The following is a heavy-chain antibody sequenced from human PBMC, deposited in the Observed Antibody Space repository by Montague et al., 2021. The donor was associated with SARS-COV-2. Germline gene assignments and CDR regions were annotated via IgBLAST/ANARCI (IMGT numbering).Heavy chain of an antibody. CDR2: VHYSGGT. J-gene: IGHJ4*01. V-gene: IGHV4-39*01. D-gene: IGHD6-13*01. CDR1: GVSISTSGYY. CDR3: ARGISSWWAVGH. Sequence: SVTLSLTCSVSGVSISTSGYYWGWVRQSPGKGLEWIGSVHYSGGTNYNPSLESRVTIYVDTSKNMFSLRLRSVTAADTAVYYCARGISSWWAVGHWGQGILVTVSS.